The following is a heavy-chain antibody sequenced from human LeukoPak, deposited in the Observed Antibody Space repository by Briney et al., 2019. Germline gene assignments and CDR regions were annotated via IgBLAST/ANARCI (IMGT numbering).Heavy chain of an antibody. D-gene: IGHD3-10*01. V-gene: IGHV1-69*13. CDR2: IIPIFGTA. Sequence: GGSVKVSCKASGGTFSSYAISWVRQAPGQGLEWMGGIIPIFGTANYAQKFQGRVTITADESTSTAYMELSSLRSEDTAVYYCARVWFGELFHVFDYWGQGTLVTVSS. CDR1: GGTFSSYA. CDR3: ARVWFGELFHVFDY. J-gene: IGHJ4*02.